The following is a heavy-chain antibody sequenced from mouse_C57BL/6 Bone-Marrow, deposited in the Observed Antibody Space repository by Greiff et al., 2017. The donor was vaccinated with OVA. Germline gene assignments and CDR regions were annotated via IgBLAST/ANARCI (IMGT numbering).Heavy chain of an antibody. J-gene: IGHJ2*01. CDR1: GYTFTSYW. D-gene: IGHD1-1*01. CDR3: ALITTVDN. V-gene: IGHV1-69*01. Sequence: QVQLQQPGAELVMPGASVKLSCKASGYTFTSYWMHWVKQRPGQGLEWIGEIDPSDSYTNYNQKFKGKSTLTVDKSSSTAYMQLSSLTSEDSAVYYCALITTVDNWGQGTTLTVSS. CDR2: IDPSDSYT.